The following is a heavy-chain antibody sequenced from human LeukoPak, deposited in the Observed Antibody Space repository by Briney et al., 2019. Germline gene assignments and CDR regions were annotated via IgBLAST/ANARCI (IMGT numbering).Heavy chain of an antibody. J-gene: IGHJ6*03. CDR1: GGSISSSSYY. V-gene: IGHV4-39*07. Sequence: PSETLSLTCTVSGGSISSSSYYWGWIRQPPGKGLEWIGSIYYSGITYYNPSLKSRVTISVDTSKNQFSLKLSSVTAADTAVYYCARGGYYGSGSYYYLYYYYYMDVWGKGTTVTISS. CDR3: ARGGYYGSGSYYYLYYYYYMDV. CDR2: IYYSGIT. D-gene: IGHD3-10*01.